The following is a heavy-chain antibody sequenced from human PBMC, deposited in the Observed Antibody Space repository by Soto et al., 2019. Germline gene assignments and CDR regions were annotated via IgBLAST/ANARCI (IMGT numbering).Heavy chain of an antibody. CDR3: AKDTRYYYDSSGYQYFDY. CDR1: GFTFSSYA. D-gene: IGHD3-22*01. Sequence: GGSLRLSCAASGFTFSSYAMSWVRQAPGKGLEWVSAISGSGGSTYYADSVKGRFTISIDNSKNTLYLQMNSLRAEDTAVYYCAKDTRYYYDSSGYQYFDYWGQGTLVTVSS. V-gene: IGHV3-23*01. J-gene: IGHJ4*02. CDR2: ISGSGGST.